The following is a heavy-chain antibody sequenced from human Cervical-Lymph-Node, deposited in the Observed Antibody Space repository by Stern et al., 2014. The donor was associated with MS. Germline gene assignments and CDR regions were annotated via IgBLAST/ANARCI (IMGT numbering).Heavy chain of an antibody. CDR2: FYPGDSDT. CDR1: GYTFTTSW. D-gene: IGHD3-22*01. J-gene: IGHJ4*02. Sequence: EVQLVESGAEVKKPGESLKISCRTSGYTFTTSWIGWVRQMPGKGLEWMGIFYPGDSDTRYSPSFQGQVTMSADKSISTAYLQWSSLKASDTAIYYCARHRSSGYYDYWGQGTLVTVSS. V-gene: IGHV5-51*01. CDR3: ARHRSSGYYDY.